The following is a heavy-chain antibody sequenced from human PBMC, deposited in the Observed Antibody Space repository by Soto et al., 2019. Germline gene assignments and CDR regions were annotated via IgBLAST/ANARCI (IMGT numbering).Heavy chain of an antibody. J-gene: IGHJ6*03. CDR3: AKAGGDYPKIYYYYYMDV. V-gene: IGHV3-30*18. D-gene: IGHD4-17*01. CDR2: ISYDGSNK. Sequence: QVQLVESGGGVVQPGRSLRLSCAASGFTFSSYGMHWVRQAPGKGLEWVAVISYDGSNKYYADSVKGRLTISRDNSKNTLYLQMNSLRAEDTAVYYCAKAGGDYPKIYYYYYMDVWGKGTTVTVSS. CDR1: GFTFSSYG.